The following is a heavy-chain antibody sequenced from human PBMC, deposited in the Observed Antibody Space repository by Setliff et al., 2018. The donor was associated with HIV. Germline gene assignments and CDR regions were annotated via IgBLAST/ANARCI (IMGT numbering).Heavy chain of an antibody. Sequence: GGSLRLSCEASGFTFSNYGVHWVRQAPGKGLEWVAVIYYDGSNKYYADSAKGRFTISRDNSKSTLYLQMNSLRAEDTAVYYCARDWSHGYGCIDSWGRGTLVTVSS. D-gene: IGHD5-18*01. CDR3: ARDWSHGYGCIDS. CDR1: GFTFSNYG. J-gene: IGHJ4*02. CDR2: IYYDGSNK. V-gene: IGHV3-33*01.